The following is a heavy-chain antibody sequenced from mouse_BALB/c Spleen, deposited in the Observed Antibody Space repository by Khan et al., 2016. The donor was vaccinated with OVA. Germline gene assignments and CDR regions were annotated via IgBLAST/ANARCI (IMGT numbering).Heavy chain of an antibody. CDR2: IYPGIGNT. Sequence: QVRLQQSGAELARPGASVKLSCKASGYTFTDYYINWVRQRTGQGLEWIGDIYPGIGNTYYNEKFKGKATLTADKSSSTAYMQLSSLTSEDSTVYFCASSGTGSFLYWGQGTLVTVSA. D-gene: IGHD4-1*01. CDR3: ASSGTGSFLY. V-gene: IGHV1-77*01. CDR1: GYTFTDYY. J-gene: IGHJ3*01.